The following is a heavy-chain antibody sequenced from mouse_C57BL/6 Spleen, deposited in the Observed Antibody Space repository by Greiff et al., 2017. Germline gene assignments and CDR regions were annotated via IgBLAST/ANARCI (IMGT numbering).Heavy chain of an antibody. CDR1: GYTFTSYW. CDR3: ARWRYDYDGFAD. V-gene: IGHV1-55*01. Sequence: QVQLQQPGAELVKPGASVKMSCKASGYTFTSYWITWVKQRPGQGLEWIGDIYPGSGSTNYNEKFKSKATLTVDTSSSTAYMQLSSLTSEDSAVYYCARWRYDYDGFADWGQGTLVTVSA. J-gene: IGHJ3*01. CDR2: IYPGSGST. D-gene: IGHD2-4*01.